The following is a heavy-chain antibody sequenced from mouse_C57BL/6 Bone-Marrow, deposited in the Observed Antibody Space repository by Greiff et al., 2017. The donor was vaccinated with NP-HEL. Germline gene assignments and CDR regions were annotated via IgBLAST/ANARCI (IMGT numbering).Heavy chain of an antibody. CDR3: ARPRSTVVAGGENYAMDD. J-gene: IGHJ4*01. CDR2: INPSTGGT. V-gene: IGHV1-42*01. CDR1: GYSFTGYY. Sequence: EVQLQQSGPELVKPGASVKISCKASGYSFTGYYMNWVKQSPEKSLEWIGEINPSTGGTTYNQKFKAKATLTVDKSSSTAYMQLKSLTSEDSAVYYCARPRSTVVAGGENYAMDDGGQGTSVTVSS. D-gene: IGHD1-1*01.